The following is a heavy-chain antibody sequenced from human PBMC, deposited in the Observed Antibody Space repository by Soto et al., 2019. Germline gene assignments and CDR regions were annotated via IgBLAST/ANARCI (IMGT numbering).Heavy chain of an antibody. CDR3: ARLTYYDFWSGYFYFDY. CDR1: GGSISSSSYY. V-gene: IGHV4-39*01. Sequence: QLQLQESGPGLVKPSETLSLTCTVSGGSISSSSYYWGWIRQPPGKGLEWIGSIYYRGSTYYNPSLKSRVTISVDTSKNQFSLKLSSVTAADTAVYYCARLTYYDFWSGYFYFDYWGQGTLVTVSS. J-gene: IGHJ4*02. CDR2: IYYRGST. D-gene: IGHD3-3*01.